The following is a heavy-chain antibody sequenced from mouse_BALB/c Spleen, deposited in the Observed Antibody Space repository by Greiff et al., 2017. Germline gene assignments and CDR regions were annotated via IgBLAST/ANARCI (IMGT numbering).Heavy chain of an antibody. V-gene: IGHV14-1*02. CDR3: ASYYRYGGYAMDY. D-gene: IGHD2-14*01. CDR2: IDPENGNT. CDR1: GFNIKDYY. Sequence: VQLQQSGAELVRPGALVKLSCKASGFNIKDYYMHWVKQRPEQGLEWIGWIDPENGNTIYDPKFQGKASITADTSSNTAYLQLSSLTSEDTAVYYCASYYRYGGYAMDYWGQGTSVTVSS. J-gene: IGHJ4*01.